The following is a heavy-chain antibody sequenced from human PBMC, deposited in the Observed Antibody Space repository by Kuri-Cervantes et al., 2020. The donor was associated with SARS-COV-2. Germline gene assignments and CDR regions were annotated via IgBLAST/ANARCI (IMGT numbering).Heavy chain of an antibody. Sequence: SQTLSLTCAVSGYSISSGYYWGWIRQPPGKGLEWIGSIYHSGSTYYNPSLKSRVTISVDTSKNQFSLKLSSVTAADTAVYYCARHEPSTVTTLFDYWAREPWSPSPQ. V-gene: IGHV4-38-2*01. CDR1: GYSISSGYY. CDR2: IYHSGST. J-gene: IGHJ4*02. CDR3: ARHEPSTVTTLFDY. D-gene: IGHD4-11*01.